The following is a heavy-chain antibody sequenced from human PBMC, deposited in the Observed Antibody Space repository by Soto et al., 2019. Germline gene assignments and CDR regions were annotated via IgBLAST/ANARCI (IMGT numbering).Heavy chain of an antibody. CDR1: GFTFSNFA. V-gene: IGHV3-30*04. Sequence: QVQLVESGGGVVQPGGSLRLSCAASGFTFSNFAMHWVRQAPGKGLEWVAATSFDGKNKDYADSVKGRFTISRDNPKKTLFLQMNSLRPEDTAVYYCARERAIAATSIFYSWGQGTLVTVAS. J-gene: IGHJ5*01. D-gene: IGHD6-13*01. CDR3: ARERAIAATSIFYS. CDR2: TSFDGKNK.